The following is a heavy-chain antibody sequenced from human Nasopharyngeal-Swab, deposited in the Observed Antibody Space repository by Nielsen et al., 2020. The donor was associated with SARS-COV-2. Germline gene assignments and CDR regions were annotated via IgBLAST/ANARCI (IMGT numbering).Heavy chain of an antibody. D-gene: IGHD3-22*01. V-gene: IGHV3-74*01. CDR1: GFTFSSYW. CDR2: INSDGSST. CDR3: ARVRGDYDSSGYYYHDGAFDI. Sequence: GESLKISCAASGFTFSSYWMHWVRQAPGKGPVWVSRINSDGSSTSYADSVKGRFTISRDNAKNTLYLQMNSLRAEDTAVYYCARVRGDYDSSGYYYHDGAFDIWGQGTMVTVSS. J-gene: IGHJ3*02.